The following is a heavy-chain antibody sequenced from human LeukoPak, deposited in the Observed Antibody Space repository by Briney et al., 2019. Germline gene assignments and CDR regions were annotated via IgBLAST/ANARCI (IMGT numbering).Heavy chain of an antibody. CDR2: IIPIFGTA. D-gene: IGHD6-6*01. CDR1: GGTFSSYA. CDR3: ARLPAARPLNFDY. Sequence: SVKVSCKASGGTFSSYAISWVRQAPGQGLEWMGGIIPIFGTANYAQKFQGRVTITADESTSTAYMELSSLRSEDTAVYYCARLPAARPLNFDYWGQGALVTVSS. V-gene: IGHV1-69*13. J-gene: IGHJ4*02.